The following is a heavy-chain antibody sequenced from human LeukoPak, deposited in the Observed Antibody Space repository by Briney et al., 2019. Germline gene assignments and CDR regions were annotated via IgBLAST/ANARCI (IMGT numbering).Heavy chain of an antibody. CDR3: AREQPRIWFGDPRPTSLFDP. J-gene: IGHJ5*02. V-gene: IGHV1-18*01. D-gene: IGHD3-10*01. Sequence: ASVKVSCKASGYTFTSYGISWVQQAPGQGLEWTGWISAYNGNTNYAQKLQGRVTMTTDTSTSTAYMELRSLRSDDTAVYYCAREQPRIWFGDPRPTSLFDPWGQGTLVTVSS. CDR1: GYTFTSYG. CDR2: ISAYNGNT.